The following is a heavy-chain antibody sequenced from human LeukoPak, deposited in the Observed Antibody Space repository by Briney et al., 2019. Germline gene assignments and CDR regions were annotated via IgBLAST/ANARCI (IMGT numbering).Heavy chain of an antibody. J-gene: IGHJ4*02. D-gene: IGHD3-22*01. CDR2: ISGSGGST. V-gene: IGHV3-23*01. Sequence: GRSLRLSCAASGSSLSSYAVGCVRQAPREGLEWDSAISGSGGSTYYADSVKGRFTTSRDNSKNTLYLQMNSLRAEDTAVYYWAKDLTMIVVVTTTSRGDYWGQGTLVTVSS. CDR1: GSSLSSYA. CDR3: AKDLTMIVVVTTTSRGDY.